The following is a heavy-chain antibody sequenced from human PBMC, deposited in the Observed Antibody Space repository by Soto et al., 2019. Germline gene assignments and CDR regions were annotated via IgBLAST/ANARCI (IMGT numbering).Heavy chain of an antibody. CDR3: ARISVASRYMDV. Sequence: QLQLEESGPGLVKPSETLSLTCTVSGGSISSSSYYWGWIRQSPGKGLEGIGSFYYSGSTYYSPSRKSRVTISGDTSKKQISLRLSSVTATDTAVYYCARISVASRYMDVWGKGATVTVCS. J-gene: IGHJ6*03. V-gene: IGHV4-39*01. CDR2: FYYSGST. CDR1: GGSISSSSYY. D-gene: IGHD5-12*01.